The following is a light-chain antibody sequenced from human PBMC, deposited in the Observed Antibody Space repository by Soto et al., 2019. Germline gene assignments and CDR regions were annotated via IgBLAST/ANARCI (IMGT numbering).Light chain of an antibody. CDR1: EDISNY. J-gene: IGKJ1*01. CDR2: GAS. CDR3: QNYNRAPWT. Sequence: DSQMTQSPSSLSAAVGDRVTITCRASEDISNYLAWYQQKPGKVPKLLIYGASTLQSGVPSRFSGSGSGTDFTLSISSLQTEDVATYYCQNYNRAPWTFGQGTKVESK. V-gene: IGKV1-27*01.